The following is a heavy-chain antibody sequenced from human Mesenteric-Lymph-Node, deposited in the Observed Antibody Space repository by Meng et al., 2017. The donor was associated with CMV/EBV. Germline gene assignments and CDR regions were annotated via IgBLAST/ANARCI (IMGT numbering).Heavy chain of an antibody. V-gene: IGHV1-18*01. J-gene: IGHJ6*02. CDR2: INAYNGNT. D-gene: IGHD2-2*02. CDR3: ARDRVPCRSSSCFTSYYYLNYGMDV. CDR1: GYTFTNYG. Sequence: ASVKVSCKASGYTFTNYGISWVRQAPGQGLEWMGWINAYNGNTKYAQKVQGRVTMTTDTSTTTAYMELRSLRSDDTAFYYCARDRVPCRSSSCFTSYYYLNYGMDVWGQGTTVTVSS.